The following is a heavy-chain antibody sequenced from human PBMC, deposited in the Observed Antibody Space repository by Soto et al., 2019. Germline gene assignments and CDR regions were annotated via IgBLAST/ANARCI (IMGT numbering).Heavy chain of an antibody. CDR3: AKDRTVTNVGWFDP. Sequence: PGGSLRLSCAASGFTFSSYAMHWVRQAPGKGLEWVAVISYDGSNKYYADSVKGRFTISRDNSKNTLYLQMDSLRVEDTAVYYCAKDRTVTNVGWFDPWGQGTLVTVSS. D-gene: IGHD4-17*01. V-gene: IGHV3-30-3*01. CDR2: ISYDGSNK. J-gene: IGHJ5*02. CDR1: GFTFSSYA.